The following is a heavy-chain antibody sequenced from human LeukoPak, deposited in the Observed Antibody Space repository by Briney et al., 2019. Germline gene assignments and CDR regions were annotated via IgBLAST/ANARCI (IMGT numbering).Heavy chain of an antibody. V-gene: IGHV1-58*01. CDR3: AADMYYDILTGYQNFDY. D-gene: IGHD3-9*01. CDR2: IVVGSGNT. CDR1: GSTFTSSA. J-gene: IGHJ4*02. Sequence: GASVKVSCKASGSTFTSSAVQWVRQARGQRLEWIGWIVVGSGNTNYAQKFQERVTITRDMSTSTAYMELSSLRSEDTAVYYCAADMYYDILTGYQNFDYWGQGTLVTVSS.